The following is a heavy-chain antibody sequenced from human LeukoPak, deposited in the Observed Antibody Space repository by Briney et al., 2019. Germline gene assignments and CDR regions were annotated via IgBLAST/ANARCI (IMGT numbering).Heavy chain of an antibody. CDR1: GFTFSSYG. CDR2: ISYDGSNK. CDR3: AKGEWTAGTGFVY. J-gene: IGHJ4*02. V-gene: IGHV3-30*18. D-gene: IGHD6-13*01. Sequence: GRSLRLSCAASGFTFSSYGMHWVRQAPGKGLEWVAVISYDGSNKYYADSVKGRFTISRDNSKNTLYLQMNSLRAEDTAMYYCAKGEWTAGTGFVYWGQGTLVTVSS.